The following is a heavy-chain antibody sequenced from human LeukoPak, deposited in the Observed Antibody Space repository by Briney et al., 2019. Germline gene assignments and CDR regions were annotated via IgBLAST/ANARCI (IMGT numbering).Heavy chain of an antibody. J-gene: IGHJ4*02. V-gene: IGHV3-7*03. CDR3: TTSDCEY. CDR2: IEPDGNDK. CDR1: GFTFNIHW. Sequence: GGSLRLSCVASGFTFNIHWMTWVRQAPGKRLEWVATIEPDGNDKFLVDSVEGRFTISRDNAKTSLFLQMNSLRAEDTAMYYCTTSDCEYWGQGALVTVSS.